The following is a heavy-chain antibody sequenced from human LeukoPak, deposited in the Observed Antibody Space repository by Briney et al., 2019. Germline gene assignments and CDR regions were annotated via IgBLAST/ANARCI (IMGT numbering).Heavy chain of an antibody. Sequence: GGSLRLSCEASGFTFSTFAMIWVRQPPGKGLEWVSGISPNGVITYYADSVKGRFTISRDNSKGTVYLQMNSLRPEDTAVYYCAKDDAWLQYGNWGRGTLVTVSS. CDR2: ISPNGVIT. CDR1: GFTFSTFA. D-gene: IGHD5-24*01. V-gene: IGHV3-23*01. CDR3: AKDDAWLQYGN. J-gene: IGHJ4*02.